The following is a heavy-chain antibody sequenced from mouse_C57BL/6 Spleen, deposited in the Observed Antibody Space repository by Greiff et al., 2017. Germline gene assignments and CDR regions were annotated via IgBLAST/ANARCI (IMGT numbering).Heavy chain of an antibody. CDR3: ASERHYGSSPWFAY. D-gene: IGHD1-1*01. J-gene: IGHJ3*01. CDR1: GYTFTSYW. Sequence: QVQLQQPGAELVRPGSSVKLSCKASGYTFTSYWMHWVKQRPIQGLEWIGNIDPSDSETHYNQKFKDKATLTVDKSSSTAYMQLSSLTSEDSAVYYCASERHYGSSPWFAYWGQGTLVTVSA. CDR2: IDPSDSET. V-gene: IGHV1-52*01.